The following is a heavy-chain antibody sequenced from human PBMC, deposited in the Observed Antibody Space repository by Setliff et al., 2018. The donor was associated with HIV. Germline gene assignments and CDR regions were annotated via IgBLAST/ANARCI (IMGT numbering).Heavy chain of an antibody. CDR1: GGLMSGYF. D-gene: IGHD4-17*01. CDR2: IYGSGST. J-gene: IGHJ5*02. V-gene: IGHV4-4*07. CDR3: ARVVPEVVYGAYWFDP. Sequence: PSETLSLTCRVSGGLMSGYFWSWVRQPPGKGLEWIGRIYGSGSTNYNPSLESRVTMSVDTSKNQVSLKLNSVTAADAAVYYCARVVPEVVYGAYWFDPWGQGTLVTVSS.